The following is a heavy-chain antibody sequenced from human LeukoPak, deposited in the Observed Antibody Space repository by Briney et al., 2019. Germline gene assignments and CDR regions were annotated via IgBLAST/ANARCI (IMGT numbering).Heavy chain of an antibody. J-gene: IGHJ4*02. D-gene: IGHD6-19*01. Sequence: SETLSLTCAVYGGSFSGYYWSWIRQPPGKGLEWIGEINHSGSTNYNPSLKSRVTISVDTSKNQFSLRLSSVTAADTAIYYCARAVSGRFDYWGQGTLVTVSS. V-gene: IGHV4-34*01. CDR3: ARAVSGRFDY. CDR1: GGSFSGYY. CDR2: INHSGST.